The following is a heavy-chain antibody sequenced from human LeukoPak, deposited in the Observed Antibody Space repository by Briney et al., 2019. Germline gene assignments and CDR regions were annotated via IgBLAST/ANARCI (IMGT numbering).Heavy chain of an antibody. V-gene: IGHV4-59*11. CDR3: ARGEDYKSSRFDP. CDR1: GGSITGHY. J-gene: IGHJ5*02. D-gene: IGHD4-11*01. CDR2: LYYSGTI. Sequence: SETLSLTCTVSGGSITGHYWNWIRQPPGKGLEWIGYLYYSGTIKYNPSLKSRVTISVDTSKNQFSLKLSSVTAADTAVYYCARGEDYKSSRFDPWGQGTLVTVSS.